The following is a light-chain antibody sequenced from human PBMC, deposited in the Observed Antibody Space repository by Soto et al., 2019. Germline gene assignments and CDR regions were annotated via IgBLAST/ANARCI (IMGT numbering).Light chain of an antibody. Sequence: EIVMTQSPATLSVSPGELATLSCRASQSISTELAWYQQKPGQPPRLLIYSASTTATSVPARFTGSGSGSEFTLNISGLQSEDFAVYYCQQGHNWPLTFGQGTRLEI. V-gene: IGKV3-15*01. CDR2: SAS. J-gene: IGKJ2*01. CDR1: QSISTE. CDR3: QQGHNWPLT.